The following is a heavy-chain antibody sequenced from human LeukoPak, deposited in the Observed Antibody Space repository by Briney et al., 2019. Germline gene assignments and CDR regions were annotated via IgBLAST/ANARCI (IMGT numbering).Heavy chain of an antibody. CDR2: ISSSFTRT. CDR3: ARSLTYYGDYGDDAFDI. CDR1: GFSFSSYS. J-gene: IGHJ3*02. V-gene: IGHV3-48*01. Sequence: GGSLRLSCAASGFSFSSYSMNWVRQAPGKGLEWISYISSSFTRTYYADSLKGRFTISRENAKNSLYLQMNSLRAADTAVYYCARSLTYYGDYGDDAFDIWGQGTMVTVSS. D-gene: IGHD4-17*01.